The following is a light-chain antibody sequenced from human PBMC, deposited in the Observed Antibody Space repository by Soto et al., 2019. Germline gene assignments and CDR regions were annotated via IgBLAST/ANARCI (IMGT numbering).Light chain of an antibody. CDR1: QDISNY. CDR2: DAS. V-gene: IGKV1-33*01. CDR3: QQYDNLPLT. Sequence: DIQMTQSPSSLSASVGDRVTITCQASQDISNYLNWYQQKPGKAPKLLIYDASNLETGVLSRCSGSGSWTDFNFTISSLQPEDIATYYCQQYDNLPLTFGGGTKVEIK. J-gene: IGKJ4*01.